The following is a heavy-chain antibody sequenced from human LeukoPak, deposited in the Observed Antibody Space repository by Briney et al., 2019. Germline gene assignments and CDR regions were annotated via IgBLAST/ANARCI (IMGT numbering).Heavy chain of an antibody. V-gene: IGHV3-7*03. CDR1: GFSFNNYR. CDR3: ARGGGLDV. J-gene: IGHJ6*02. CDR2: IKQDGSEK. Sequence: GGSLRLSCVAPGFSFNNYRMTWVRQAPGKGLEWVANIKQDGSEKQYVDSVKGRFAISRDNAKKSLYLQINTLRAEDTAVYFCARGGGLDVWGQGATVTVSS. D-gene: IGHD3-16*01.